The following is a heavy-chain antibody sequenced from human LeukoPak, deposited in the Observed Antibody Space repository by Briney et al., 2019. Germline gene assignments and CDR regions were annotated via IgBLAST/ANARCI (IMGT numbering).Heavy chain of an antibody. CDR2: INHSGST. J-gene: IGHJ4*02. Sequence: PSEPLSLTCTVYVGSFRGYYWSWIRQPPGKGLEWVGEINHSGSTKYNTSLKRGVTTLVETYNNHFSLNQSSVPAADTAVYYCARTLDGYSYGYYFDYWGQGTLVTVSS. CDR3: ARTLDGYSYGYYFDY. D-gene: IGHD5-18*01. CDR1: VGSFRGYY. V-gene: IGHV4-34*01.